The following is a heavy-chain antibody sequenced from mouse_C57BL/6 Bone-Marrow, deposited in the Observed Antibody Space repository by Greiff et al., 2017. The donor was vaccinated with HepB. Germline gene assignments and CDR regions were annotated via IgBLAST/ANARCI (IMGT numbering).Heavy chain of an antibody. V-gene: IGHV5-15*01. CDR3: ARHGGAWFAY. Sequence: EVQGVESGGGLVQPGGSLKLSCAASGFTFSDYGMAWVRQAPRKGPEWVAFISNLAYSIYYADTVTGRFTISRENAKNTLYLEMSSLRSEDTAMYYCARHGGAWFAYWGQGTLVTVSA. CDR1: GFTFSDYG. J-gene: IGHJ3*01. CDR2: ISNLAYSI.